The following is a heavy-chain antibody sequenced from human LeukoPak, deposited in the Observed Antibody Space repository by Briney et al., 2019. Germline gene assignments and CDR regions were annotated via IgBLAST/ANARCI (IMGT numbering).Heavy chain of an antibody. CDR1: GFTFRSYA. CDR2: ISGSGDNT. CDR3: AKNGYSSGWYRGDYFDY. V-gene: IGHV3-23*01. D-gene: IGHD6-19*01. Sequence: PAGGSLRLSCAASGFTFRSYAMSWVCQAPGKGLEWVSGISGSGDNTYYADSVKGRFTISRDNSKNTLYLQMNSLGAEDTAVYYCAKNGYSSGWYRGDYFDYWGQGTLVTVSS. J-gene: IGHJ4*02.